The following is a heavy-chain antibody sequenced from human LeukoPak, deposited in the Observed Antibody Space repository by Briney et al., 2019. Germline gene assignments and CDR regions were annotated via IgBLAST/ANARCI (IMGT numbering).Heavy chain of an antibody. CDR2: ISGSGGRT. J-gene: IGHJ4*02. V-gene: IGHV3-23*01. D-gene: IGHD2-2*01. CDR1: GFTFSSSA. Sequence: PGGSLRLSCAASGFTFSSSAMSWVRQAPGKGLEWVSGISGSGGRTYYADSVKGRFTISRDNSKNTLFLQMSSLRAEDTAVYYCAKDGCSGTRCYHYYFDYWGQRTLVTVSS. CDR3: AKDGCSGTRCYHYYFDY.